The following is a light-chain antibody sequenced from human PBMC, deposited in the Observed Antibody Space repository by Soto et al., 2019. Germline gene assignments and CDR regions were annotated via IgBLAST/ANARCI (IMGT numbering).Light chain of an antibody. V-gene: IGLV2-14*02. Sequence: QSALTQPASVSGSPGQSITISCTGTSSDVGSHNFVSWYQQRPGKAPKLMIFEVTKRPSGVSSRFSASKSGNTASLTISGVQAEDEADYHCSSYSSSSTDVVFGGGTKLTVL. J-gene: IGLJ2*01. CDR3: SSYSSSSTDVV. CDR2: EVT. CDR1: SSDVGSHNF.